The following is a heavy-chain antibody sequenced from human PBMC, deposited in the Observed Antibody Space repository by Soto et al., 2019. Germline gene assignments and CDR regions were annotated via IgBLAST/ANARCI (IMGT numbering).Heavy chain of an antibody. Sequence: GGSLRLSCAASGFTFSSHAMSWVRQAPGKGLEWVSTVSGSGGSTYYADSVKGRFTISRDNSKNTVSLEMNSLRAEETAAYYCAKMSLVSYYGSFFDSWGQGTLVTVSS. CDR1: GFTFSSHA. CDR3: AKMSLVSYYGSFFDS. CDR2: VSGSGGST. D-gene: IGHD3-10*01. J-gene: IGHJ4*02. V-gene: IGHV3-23*01.